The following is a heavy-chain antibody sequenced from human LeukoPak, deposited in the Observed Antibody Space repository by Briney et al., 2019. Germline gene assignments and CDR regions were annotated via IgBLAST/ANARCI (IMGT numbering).Heavy chain of an antibody. CDR3: ARVAGNEYFRH. Sequence: ASVKVSCKTSGYTFSSDAMNWVRQAPGQGREWMGWINTSTGNPTYGQGFTGRFVFSLDTSVNTAYLQISSLKAEDTAVYYCARVAGNEYFRHWGQGTLVTVSS. CDR1: GYTFSSDA. V-gene: IGHV7-4-1*02. D-gene: IGHD6-19*01. J-gene: IGHJ1*01. CDR2: INTSTGNP.